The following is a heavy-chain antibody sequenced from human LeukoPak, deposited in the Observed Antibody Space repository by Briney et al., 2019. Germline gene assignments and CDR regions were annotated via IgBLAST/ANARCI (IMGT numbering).Heavy chain of an antibody. CDR2: INHSGST. CDR1: GETFSGHC. V-gene: IGHV4-34*01. CDR3: ARPRYGSGSLDS. Sequence: SETLSLTCAVYGETFSGHCWTWIRQPPGKGLEWVGEINHSGSTTATPSLKNRVTISVDSSKNQFSLKLPSVTAAGAAVYYCARPRYGSGSLDSWGQGTLVTVSS. D-gene: IGHD3-10*01. J-gene: IGHJ4*02.